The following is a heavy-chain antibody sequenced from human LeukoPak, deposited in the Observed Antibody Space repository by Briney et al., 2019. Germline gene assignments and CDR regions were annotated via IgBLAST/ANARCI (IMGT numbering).Heavy chain of an antibody. CDR3: AKRRYSGLDDY. CDR1: GFTFSSFA. J-gene: IGHJ4*02. D-gene: IGHD5-12*01. V-gene: IGHV3-23*01. Sequence: GGSLRLSCAASGFTFSSFAMSWVRQAPGKGLEWVSGISGSGVSTYYADSVKGRFTISRDNSKNTLYLQMNSLRAEDTAVYYCAKRRYSGLDDYWGQGTLVTVSS. CDR2: ISGSGVST.